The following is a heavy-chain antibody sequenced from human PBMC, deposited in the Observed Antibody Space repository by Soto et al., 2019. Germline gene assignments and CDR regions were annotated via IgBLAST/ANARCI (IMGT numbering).Heavy chain of an antibody. Sequence: GGSLRLSCAASGFTFSSYAMSWVHQAPGKGLEWVSAISGSGGSTYYADSVKGRFTISRDNSKNTLYLQMNSLRAEDTAVYYCAKDTRRATHGGFDYWGQGTLVTVSS. J-gene: IGHJ4*02. CDR2: ISGSGGST. V-gene: IGHV3-23*01. CDR1: GFTFSSYA. CDR3: AKDTRRATHGGFDY. D-gene: IGHD5-12*01.